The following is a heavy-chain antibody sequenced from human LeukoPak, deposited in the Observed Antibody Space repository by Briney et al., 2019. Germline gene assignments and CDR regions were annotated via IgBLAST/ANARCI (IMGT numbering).Heavy chain of an antibody. J-gene: IGHJ4*02. D-gene: IGHD6-19*01. Sequence: GESLKISCKVSGYSFTSYWIGWLRQMPGKGLEWMGIIFPGDSDTRYSPSFQGQVTISADKSISTAYLQWSGLKASDTAIYYCVRPSIAVTDPFDYWGQGTLVTVSS. V-gene: IGHV5-51*01. CDR2: IFPGDSDT. CDR1: GYSFTSYW. CDR3: VRPSIAVTDPFDY.